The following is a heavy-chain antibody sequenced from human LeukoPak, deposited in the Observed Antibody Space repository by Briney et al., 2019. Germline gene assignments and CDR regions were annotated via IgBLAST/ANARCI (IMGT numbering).Heavy chain of an antibody. CDR2: ITSDGSST. J-gene: IGHJ4*02. CDR3: ARGSPTYLDY. Sequence: GGSLRLSCAASGFTFSSDWMHWVRQAPGKGLVWVSRITSDGSSTSHADSVRGRFTISRDNAKNTLYLQMNSLRAEDTAVYYCARGSPTYLDYWGQGTLVTVSS. V-gene: IGHV3-74*01. CDR1: GFTFSSDW.